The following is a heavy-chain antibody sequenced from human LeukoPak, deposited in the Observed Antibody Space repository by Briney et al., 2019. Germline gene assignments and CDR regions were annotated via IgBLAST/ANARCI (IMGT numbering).Heavy chain of an antibody. J-gene: IGHJ6*04. D-gene: IGHD3-3*01. Sequence: PSETLSLTCTVSGGSISSSSYYWGWIRQPPGKGLEWIGSIYYSGSTYYNPSLESRVTISVDTSKNHFSLKVRSVTAADTAVYYCARQTAVLRFASQQMDVWGKGTTVTVSS. CDR2: IYYSGST. CDR3: ARQTAVLRFASQQMDV. CDR1: GGSISSSSYY. V-gene: IGHV4-39*01.